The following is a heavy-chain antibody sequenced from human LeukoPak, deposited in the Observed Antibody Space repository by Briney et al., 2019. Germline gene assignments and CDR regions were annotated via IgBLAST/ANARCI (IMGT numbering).Heavy chain of an antibody. CDR1: GYTFISYG. D-gene: IGHD6-19*01. J-gene: IGHJ4*02. Sequence: GASVKVSCKASGYTFISYGISWVRQAPGQGLEWMGWISAYNGNTNYAQKLQGRVTMTTDTSTSTAYMELRSLRSDDTAVYYCAREKQWLGAHYFDYWGQGTLVTVSS. CDR2: ISAYNGNT. V-gene: IGHV1-18*01. CDR3: AREKQWLGAHYFDY.